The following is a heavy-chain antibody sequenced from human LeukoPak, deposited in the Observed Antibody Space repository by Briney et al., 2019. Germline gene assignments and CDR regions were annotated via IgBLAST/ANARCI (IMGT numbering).Heavy chain of an antibody. CDR2: INPSGGST. Sequence: RASVKVSCKASGGTSSSYAISWVRQAPGQGLEWMGIINPSGGSTSYAQKFQGRVTMTRDTSTSTVYMELCSLRSEDTAVYYCARRAGYSSSWYRSSRSPDFDYWGQGTLVTVSS. CDR1: GGTSSSYA. CDR3: ARRAGYSSSWYRSSRSPDFDY. V-gene: IGHV1-46*01. J-gene: IGHJ4*02. D-gene: IGHD6-13*01.